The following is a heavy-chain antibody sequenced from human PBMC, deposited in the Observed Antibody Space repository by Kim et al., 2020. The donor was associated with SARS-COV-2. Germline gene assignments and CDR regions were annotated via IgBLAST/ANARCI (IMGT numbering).Heavy chain of an antibody. CDR1: GGSISSYY. CDR2: IYYSGST. V-gene: IGHV4-59*08. CDR3: SRQGWGSSPPYYYMDV. Sequence: SETLSLTCTVSGGSISSYYWSWIRQPPGKGLEWIGYIYYSGSTTYNPSLTSRVTISVDTTKNQFPLKLSSVTAADTAVYYCSRQGWGSSPPYYYMDVWGKGTTVTVSS. D-gene: IGHD6-6*01. J-gene: IGHJ6*03.